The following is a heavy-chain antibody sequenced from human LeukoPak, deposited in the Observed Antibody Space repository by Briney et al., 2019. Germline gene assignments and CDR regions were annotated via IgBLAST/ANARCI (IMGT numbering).Heavy chain of an antibody. CDR1: GFTFSSYE. Sequence: QAGGSLRLSCAASGFTFSSYEMDWVRQAPGKGLEWVSYISSSGFTVYYADSVKGRFTVSRDNAQNSLYLQTNSLRAEDTAVYYCARGRDYYASSGYSAFDIWGQGTMVTVSS. J-gene: IGHJ3*02. CDR3: ARGRDYYASSGYSAFDI. CDR2: ISSSGFTV. D-gene: IGHD3-22*01. V-gene: IGHV3-48*03.